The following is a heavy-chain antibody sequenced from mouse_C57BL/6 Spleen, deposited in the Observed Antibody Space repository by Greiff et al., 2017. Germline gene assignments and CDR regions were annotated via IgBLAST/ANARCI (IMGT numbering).Heavy chain of an antibody. CDR3: ARANWDKAHYFDY. Sequence: QVQLQQSDAELVKPGASVKISCKVSGYTFTDHTIHWMKQRPEQGLEWIGNIYPRDGSTKYTEKFKGKATLTADKSSSTAYMQLNSLTSEDSAVYFCARANWDKAHYFDYWGQGTTLTVSS. CDR1: GYTFTDHT. V-gene: IGHV1-78*01. J-gene: IGHJ2*01. D-gene: IGHD4-1*01. CDR2: IYPRDGST.